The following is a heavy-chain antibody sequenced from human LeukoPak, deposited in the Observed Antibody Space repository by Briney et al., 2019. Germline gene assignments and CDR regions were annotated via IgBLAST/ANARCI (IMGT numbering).Heavy chain of an antibody. CDR2: ISSSGSTI. Sequence: GGSLRLSCAASGFTFSDYYMSWIRQAPGKGLEWVSYISSSGSTIYYADSVTGRFTISRDNAKKSLYPQMNSLRAEDTAVYYCARALLKYGDYPPGSNYWGQGTLVTVSS. V-gene: IGHV3-11*04. D-gene: IGHD4-17*01. J-gene: IGHJ4*02. CDR1: GFTFSDYY. CDR3: ARALLKYGDYPPGSNY.